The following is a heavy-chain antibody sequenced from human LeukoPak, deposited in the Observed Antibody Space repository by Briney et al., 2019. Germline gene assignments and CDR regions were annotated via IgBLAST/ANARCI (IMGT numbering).Heavy chain of an antibody. J-gene: IGHJ3*02. V-gene: IGHV3-30*02. Sequence: GGSLRLSCAASGFTFSSYGMHWVRQAPGKGLEWVAFIRYDGSNKYYADSVKGRFTISRDNSKNTLYLQMNSLRAEDTAVYYCAKDQWELRPHGSSAMARGPHAFDIWGQGTMVTVSS. CDR1: GFTFSSYG. CDR2: IRYDGSNK. CDR3: AKDQWELRPHGSSAMARGPHAFDI. D-gene: IGHD1-26*01.